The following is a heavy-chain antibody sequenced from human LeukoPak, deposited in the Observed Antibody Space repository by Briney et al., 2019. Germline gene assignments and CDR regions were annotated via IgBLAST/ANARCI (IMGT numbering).Heavy chain of an antibody. CDR1: GYTFTSYA. CDR2: INTNTGNP. D-gene: IGHD6-13*01. Sequence: ASVKVSCKASGYTFTSYAMNWVRQAPGQGLEWMGWINTNTGNPTYARGFTGRFVFSLDTSVSTAYLQISSLKAEDTAVYYCARASSSSWYGFHYYYYGMDVWGQGTTVTVSS. J-gene: IGHJ6*02. CDR3: ARASSSSWYGFHYYYYGMDV. V-gene: IGHV7-4-1*02.